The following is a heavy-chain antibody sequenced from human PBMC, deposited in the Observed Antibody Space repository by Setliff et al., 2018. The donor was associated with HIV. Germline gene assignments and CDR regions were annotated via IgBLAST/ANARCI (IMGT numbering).Heavy chain of an antibody. Sequence: PSETLSLTCAVYGGSFSGYYWSWIRQPPGKGLGWIGEINRSGSTNYNPSLKSRVTISVDTSKNQFSLKLSSVTAADTAVYYCARGHLSPKFDPWGQGTLVTVSS. V-gene: IGHV4-34*01. CDR2: INRSGST. J-gene: IGHJ5*02. CDR3: ARGHLSPKFDP. CDR1: GGSFSGYY.